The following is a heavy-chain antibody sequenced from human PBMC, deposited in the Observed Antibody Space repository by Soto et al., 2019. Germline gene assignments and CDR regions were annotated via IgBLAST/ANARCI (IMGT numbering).Heavy chain of an antibody. Sequence: KPSETLSLTCTVSGGSISSGGYYWSWIRQHPGKGLEWIGYIYYSGSTYYNPSLKSRVTISVDTSKNQFSLKLSSVTAADTAVYYCARDTIRYCSGGSCYRLDVTGYGMDVWGQGTTVTVSS. CDR1: GGSISSGGYY. V-gene: IGHV4-31*03. CDR2: IYYSGST. D-gene: IGHD2-15*01. J-gene: IGHJ6*02. CDR3: ARDTIRYCSGGSCYRLDVTGYGMDV.